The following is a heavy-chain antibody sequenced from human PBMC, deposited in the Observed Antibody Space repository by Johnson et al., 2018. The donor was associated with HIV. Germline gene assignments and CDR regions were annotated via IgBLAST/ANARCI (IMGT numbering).Heavy chain of an antibody. CDR2: ISYDGSTK. CDR3: ASGRVGGNDAFDI. D-gene: IGHD2-15*01. CDR1: GFTFSSYA. V-gene: IGHV3-30-3*01. Sequence: QVQLVESGGGVVQPGRSLRLSCAASGFTFSSYAMHWVRQAPGKGLEWVAVISYDGSTKYYADSVKGRFTISRDNSKNTLYLQMNSLRAEDTAVYYCASGRVGGNDAFDIWGQGTMVTVSS. J-gene: IGHJ3*02.